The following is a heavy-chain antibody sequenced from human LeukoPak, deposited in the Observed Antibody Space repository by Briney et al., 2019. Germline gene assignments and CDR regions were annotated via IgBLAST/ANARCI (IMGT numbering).Heavy chain of an antibody. V-gene: IGHV3-30-3*01. CDR1: GFTFSSYA. CDR3: ARVGSVLLWFGESLYYFDY. Sequence: GGSLRLSCAASGFTFSSYAMHWVRQAPGKGLEWVAVISYDGSNKYYADSVKGRFTISRDNSKNTLYLQMNSLRAEDTAVYYCARVGSVLLWFGESLYYFDYWGQGTLVTVSS. J-gene: IGHJ4*02. D-gene: IGHD3-10*01. CDR2: ISYDGSNK.